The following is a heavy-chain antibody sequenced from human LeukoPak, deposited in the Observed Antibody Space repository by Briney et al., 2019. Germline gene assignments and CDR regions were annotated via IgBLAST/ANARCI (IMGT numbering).Heavy chain of an antibody. V-gene: IGHV4-31*03. J-gene: IGHJ5*01. CDR1: GGSISSGGYY. CDR2: IYHSGST. D-gene: IGHD5-18*01. CDR3: ARDGEYIYGCFDS. Sequence: TSETLSLTCTVSGGSISSGGYYWNWIRQHPGKGLEWIGYIYHSGSTYYNPSLKTRVTMSVDTSKNQFSLKLSFVTAADTALYFCARDGEYIYGCFDSWGQGTLLTVSS.